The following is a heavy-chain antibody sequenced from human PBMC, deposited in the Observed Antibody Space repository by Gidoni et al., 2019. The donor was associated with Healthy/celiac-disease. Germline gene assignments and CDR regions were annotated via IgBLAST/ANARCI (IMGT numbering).Heavy chain of an antibody. CDR3: ARVSRRDDAFDI. CDR1: GGRISSGCYS. V-gene: IGHV4-30-2*01. CDR2: IYQSGST. D-gene: IGHD6-13*01. Sequence: LQLQESASGLVTPSQTLFPTSALSGGRISSGCYSWSGIRQQPGKGLEWIGYIYQSGSTYYNPTLKSRVTISVDKSKNQVSLKLSSVKAADTAVYYCARVSRRDDAFDIWGQGTMVTVSS. J-gene: IGHJ3*02.